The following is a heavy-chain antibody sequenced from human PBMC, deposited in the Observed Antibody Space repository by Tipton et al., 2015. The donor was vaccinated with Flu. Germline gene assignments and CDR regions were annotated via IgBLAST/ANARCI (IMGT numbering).Heavy chain of an antibody. CDR1: GGSISSYY. CDR2: IYYNGST. V-gene: IGHV4-59*01. D-gene: IGHD3-22*01. J-gene: IGHJ3*02. CDR3: ARGTYDSSLFDI. Sequence: TLSLTCTVSGGSISSYYWSWIRQPPGKRLEWIGYIYYNGSTNYNPSLKSRVTISVDTSKNQFSLKLSSVTAADTAVYYCARGTYDSSLFDIWGQGTMVTVSS.